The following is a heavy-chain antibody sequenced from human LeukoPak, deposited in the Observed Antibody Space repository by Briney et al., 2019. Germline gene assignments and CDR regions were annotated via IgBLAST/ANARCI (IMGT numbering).Heavy chain of an antibody. CDR2: INPSGGST. CDR3: ARDRTKGIAAAGIDY. Sequence: ASVKVSCKASGYTFTSYYMHWVQQAPGQGLEWMGIINPSGGSTSYAQKFQGRVTMTRDTSTSTVYMELSSLRSEDTAVYYCARDRTKGIAAAGIDYWGQGTLVTVSS. CDR1: GYTFTSYY. V-gene: IGHV1-46*01. J-gene: IGHJ4*02. D-gene: IGHD6-13*01.